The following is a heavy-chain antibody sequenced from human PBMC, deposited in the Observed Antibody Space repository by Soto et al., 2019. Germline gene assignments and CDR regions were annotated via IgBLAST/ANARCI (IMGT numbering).Heavy chain of an antibody. D-gene: IGHD3-3*01. J-gene: IGHJ5*02. CDR1: GFTFSSYG. V-gene: IGHV3-33*01. Sequence: PGGSLRLSCAASGFTFSSYGMHWVRQAPGKGLEWVAVIWYDGSNKYYADSVKGRFTISRDNSKNTLYLQMNSLRAEDTAVYYCARDALTLSSFDPWGQGTLVTVSS. CDR2: IWYDGSNK. CDR3: ARDALTLSSFDP.